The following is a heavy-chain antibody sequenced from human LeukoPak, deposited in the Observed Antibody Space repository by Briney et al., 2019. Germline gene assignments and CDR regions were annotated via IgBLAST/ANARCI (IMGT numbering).Heavy chain of an antibody. Sequence: KPSETLSLTCTVSGGSISSANYYWSWIRQPAGKGLEWIGRIYSSGSTNYNPSLKSRVTISVDTSKNQFSLKLSSVTAADTAVYYCARDGLLDMGFDYWGQGTLVTVSS. CDR2: IYSSGST. D-gene: IGHD3-10*01. J-gene: IGHJ4*02. CDR1: GGSISSANYY. CDR3: ARDGLLDMGFDY. V-gene: IGHV4-61*10.